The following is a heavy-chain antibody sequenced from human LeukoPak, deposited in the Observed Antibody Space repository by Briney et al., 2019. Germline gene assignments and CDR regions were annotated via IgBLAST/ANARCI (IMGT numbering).Heavy chain of an antibody. CDR3: AKDPGVVPAHYFDY. D-gene: IGHD2-2*01. CDR1: GFTFSSYA. V-gene: IGHV3-23*01. J-gene: IGHJ4*02. Sequence: TGGSLRLSCAASGFTFSSYAMNWVRQAPGKGLEWVSATGSTGVSTFYADSVKGRFTVSRDNSKNTLSLRMNSLRAEDTAVYYCAKDPGVVPAHYFDYWGQGILVTVSS. CDR2: TGSTGVST.